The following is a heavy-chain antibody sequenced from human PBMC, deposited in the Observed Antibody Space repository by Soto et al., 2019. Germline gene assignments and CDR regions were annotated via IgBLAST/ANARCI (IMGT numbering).Heavy chain of an antibody. CDR3: ARLMTTVTNDAFDI. Sequence: SQTLSLTCTVSGGSISSYYWSWIRQPPGKGLEWIGYIYYSGSTNYNPSLKSRVTISVDTSKNQFSLKLSSVAAADTAVYYCARLMTTVTNDAFDIWGQGTMVT. CDR1: GGSISSYY. CDR2: IYYSGST. V-gene: IGHV4-59*08. J-gene: IGHJ3*02. D-gene: IGHD4-17*01.